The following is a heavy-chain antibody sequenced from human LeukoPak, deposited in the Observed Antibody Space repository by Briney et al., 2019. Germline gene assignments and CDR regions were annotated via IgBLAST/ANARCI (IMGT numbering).Heavy chain of an antibody. CDR3: ASTTVLLRYFDWLLSLGAFDI. V-gene: IGHV4-39*01. J-gene: IGHJ3*02. CDR1: GGSISSSSYY. CDR2: IYYSGST. D-gene: IGHD3-9*01. Sequence: SETLSLTCTVSGGSISSSSYYWGWIRQPPGKGLERIGSIYYSGSTYYNPSLKGRVTISVDTSKNQFSLKLSSVTAADTAVYYCASTTVLLRYFDWLLSLGAFDIWGQGTMVTVSS.